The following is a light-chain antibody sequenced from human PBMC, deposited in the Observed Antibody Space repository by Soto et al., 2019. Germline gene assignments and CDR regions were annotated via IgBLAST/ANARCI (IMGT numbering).Light chain of an antibody. CDR1: QGISSY. J-gene: IGKJ2*01. CDR2: AAS. Sequence: AIPMTQSPSSLSASTGDRVTITCRASQGISSYLAWYQQKLGKAPKLLIDAASTMQSGVPSRFSGSGSETDFTITISGLQSEDFATYYCQQYYSYLYTFGQGTKLEIK. V-gene: IGKV1-8*01. CDR3: QQYYSYLYT.